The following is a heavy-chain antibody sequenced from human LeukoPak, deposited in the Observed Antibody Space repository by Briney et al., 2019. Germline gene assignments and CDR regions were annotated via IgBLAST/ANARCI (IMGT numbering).Heavy chain of an antibody. J-gene: IGHJ4*02. V-gene: IGHV3-30*03. CDR3: ATTRRMLVVAATPLDY. CDR1: GFTFSSYG. D-gene: IGHD2-15*01. Sequence: PGGSLRLSCAASGFTFSSYGMHWVRRAPGKGLEWVAVISYDGSNKYYADSVKGRFTISRDNSKNTLYLQMNSLRAEDTAVYYCATTRRMLVVAATPLDYWGQGTLVTVSS. CDR2: ISYDGSNK.